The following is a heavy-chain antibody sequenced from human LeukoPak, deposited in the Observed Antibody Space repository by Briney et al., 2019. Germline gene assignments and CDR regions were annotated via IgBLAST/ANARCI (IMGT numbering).Heavy chain of an antibody. J-gene: IGHJ4*02. V-gene: IGHV3-30*18. CDR3: AKDRRGFSWFDY. Sequence: GGSLRLSCAASGFTFSSYDMPWVRQAPGKGLEWVAVISYDGSNKYYADSVKGRFTISRDNSKNTLYLQMNSLRAEDTAVYYCAKDRRGFSWFDYWGQGTLVTVSS. D-gene: IGHD3-10*01. CDR2: ISYDGSNK. CDR1: GFTFSSYD.